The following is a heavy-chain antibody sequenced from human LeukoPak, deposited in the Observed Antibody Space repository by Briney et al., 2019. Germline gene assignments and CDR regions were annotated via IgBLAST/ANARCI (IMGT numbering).Heavy chain of an antibody. CDR1: GFTFSSYS. CDR2: ISHSGSSI. CDR3: AMALDY. J-gene: IGHJ4*02. V-gene: IGHV3-23*01. Sequence: GGPLRLSCAASGFTFSSYSMNWVRQAPGKGLEWVSGISHSGSSIYYADSVKGRFTISRDNSKNTLYLQMDRLRVEDTAVYYCAMALDYWGQGTLVTVSS.